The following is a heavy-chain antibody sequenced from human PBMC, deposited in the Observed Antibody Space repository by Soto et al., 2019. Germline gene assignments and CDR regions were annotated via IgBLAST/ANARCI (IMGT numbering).Heavy chain of an antibody. CDR1: GFTFSSYS. J-gene: IGHJ4*02. CDR2: ISSSGGTI. D-gene: IGHD3-9*01. CDR3: ASGDDILTGTLDY. Sequence: EVQLVESGGGLVQPGGSLRLSCAASGFTFSSYSMNWVRQAPGKGLEWVSYISSSGGTIYYADSVKDRFTISRDNAKNSLYLQMNSLRDEDTAVYYCASGDDILTGTLDYCGQGTLVTV. V-gene: IGHV3-48*02.